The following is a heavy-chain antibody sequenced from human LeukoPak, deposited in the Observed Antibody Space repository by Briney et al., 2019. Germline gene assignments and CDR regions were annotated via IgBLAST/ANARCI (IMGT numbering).Heavy chain of an antibody. V-gene: IGHV3-23*01. CDR1: GFTFSSYA. J-gene: IGHJ4*02. Sequence: PGGSLRHSCAASGFTFSSYAMNWVRQAPGKGLEWVSAISSSGISTYYADSVKGRFTISRDNSKNTLYLQMNSLRAEDTAVYYCAKAPANYVDTAMGTFDYWGQGTLVTVSS. CDR2: ISSSGIST. D-gene: IGHD5-18*01. CDR3: AKAPANYVDTAMGTFDY.